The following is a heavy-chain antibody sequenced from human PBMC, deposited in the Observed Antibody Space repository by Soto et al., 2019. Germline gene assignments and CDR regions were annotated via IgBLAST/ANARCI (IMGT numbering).Heavy chain of an antibody. CDR1: SGSISSSNW. CDR3: XXXXXXXXXXXXGRRGWFRY. D-gene: IGHD3-10*01. CDR2: IYHSGST. J-gene: IGHJ4*02. Sequence: QVQLQESGPGLVKPSGTLSLTCAVSSGSISSSNWWSWVRQPPGKGLEWIGEIYHSGSTNYNPSLKSRVTISVDKSKNQFSLKLXXXXXXXXXXXXXXXXXXXXXXXXXGRRGWFRYWGQGTLVTVSS. V-gene: IGHV4-4*02.